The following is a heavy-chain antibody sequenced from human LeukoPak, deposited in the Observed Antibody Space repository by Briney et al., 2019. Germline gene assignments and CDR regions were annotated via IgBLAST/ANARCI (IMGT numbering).Heavy chain of an antibody. Sequence: ASVKVSCKASGYTFTGYYMYWARQAPGQGLEWMGRINPNSGGTNYAQKFQGRVTMTRDTSISTAYMELSRLRSDDTAVYYCATPRWYSSSSPGVDSWGQGTLVTVSS. CDR1: GYTFTGYY. V-gene: IGHV1-2*02. CDR2: INPNSGGT. J-gene: IGHJ4*02. CDR3: ATPRWYSSSSPGVDS. D-gene: IGHD6-6*01.